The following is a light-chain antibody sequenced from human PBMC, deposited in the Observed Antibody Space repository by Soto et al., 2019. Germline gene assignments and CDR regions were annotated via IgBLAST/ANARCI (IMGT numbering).Light chain of an antibody. CDR1: QSVSNNY. V-gene: IGKV3-20*01. J-gene: IGKJ4*01. CDR2: GAS. CDR3: QQFSSYPLT. Sequence: EIVLTQSPGTLSLSPGERATLSCRASQSVSNNYLAWYQQKPGQAPRLLIYGASNRATGISDRFSGSGSGTDFTLTISRLEPEDFAVYYCQQFSSYPLTFGGGTKVDIK.